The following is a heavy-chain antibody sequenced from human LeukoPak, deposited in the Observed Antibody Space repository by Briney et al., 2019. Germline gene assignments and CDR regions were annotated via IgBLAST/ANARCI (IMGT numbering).Heavy chain of an antibody. CDR3: AKDRLGAMMYFDF. V-gene: IGHV3-23*01. D-gene: IGHD1-26*01. Sequence: GGTLRLSCEASGFTLSSYGMSWVRQAPGKGLEWVSAISGSGGSTYYADSVKGRVTISRDNSKNTLYLQVNSLRVEDTAVYYCAKDRLGAMMYFDFWGQGTLVTVSS. CDR1: GFTLSSYG. J-gene: IGHJ4*02. CDR2: ISGSGGST.